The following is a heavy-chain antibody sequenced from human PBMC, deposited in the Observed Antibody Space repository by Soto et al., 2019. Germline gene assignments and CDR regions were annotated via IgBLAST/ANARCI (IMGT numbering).Heavy chain of an antibody. V-gene: IGHV3-30*18. J-gene: IGHJ4*02. CDR1: GFTFSSYG. CDR2: ISYDGSNK. CDR3: AKDPSTVNNY. Sequence: QVQLVESGGGVVQPGRSLRLSCAASGFTFSSYGMHWVRQAPGKGLEWVAVISYDGSNKYYADSVKGRFTISRDNSKNTLYLQMNSLRAEGTAVYYCAKDPSTVNNYWGQGTLVTVSS. D-gene: IGHD2-2*01.